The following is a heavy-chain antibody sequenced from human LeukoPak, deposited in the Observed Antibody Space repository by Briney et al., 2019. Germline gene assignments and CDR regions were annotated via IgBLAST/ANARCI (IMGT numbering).Heavy chain of an antibody. CDR1: GFTFSNAW. D-gene: IGHD6-13*01. J-gene: IGHJ6*03. Sequence: GGSLRLSCAASGFTFSNAWMSWVRQAPGKGLEWVGRIKSKTDGGTTDYAAPVKGRFTISRDDSKNTLYLQMNSLKTEDTAVYYCTTDTDPYSSSWYFPYYYYYYMDVWGKGTTVTVSS. V-gene: IGHV3-15*01. CDR2: IKSKTDGGTT. CDR3: TTDTDPYSSSWYFPYYYYYYMDV.